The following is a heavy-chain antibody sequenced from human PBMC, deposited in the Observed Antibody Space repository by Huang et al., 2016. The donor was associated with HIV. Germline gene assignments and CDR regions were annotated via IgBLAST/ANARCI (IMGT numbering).Heavy chain of an antibody. D-gene: IGHD2-2*01. Sequence: QVQLVQSGAEVKKPGSSVKVSCKASGGSLSNHVFSWVRQGPGQGLEWMGGIIPIFGTTNYAQKFQGRVTITADESTGTAYVELSSLRSEDTAVYFCARESNIVVVPHTIKFFDYWGQGTLVTVSS. CDR1: GGSLSNHV. J-gene: IGHJ4*02. V-gene: IGHV1-69*01. CDR3: ARESNIVVVPHTIKFFDY. CDR2: IIPIFGTT.